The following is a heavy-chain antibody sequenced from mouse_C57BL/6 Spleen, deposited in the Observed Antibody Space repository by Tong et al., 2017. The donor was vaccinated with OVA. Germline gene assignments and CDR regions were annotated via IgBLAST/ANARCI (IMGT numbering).Heavy chain of an antibody. CDR1: GYAFSSYW. D-gene: IGHD2-10*02. J-gene: IGHJ1*01. CDR3: ARSPRPWYFDV. Sequence: VQLQQSGAELVRPGSSVKISCKASGYAFSSYWMNWVKQRPGQGLEWIGQIYPGDGDTNYNGKFKGKATLTADKSSSTAYMLLSSLTSEDSAVYFCARSPRPWYFDVWGAGTTVTVSS. CDR2: IYPGDGDT. V-gene: IGHV1-80*01.